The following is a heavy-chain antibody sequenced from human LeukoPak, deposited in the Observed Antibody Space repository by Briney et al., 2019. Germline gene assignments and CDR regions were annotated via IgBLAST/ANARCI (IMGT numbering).Heavy chain of an antibody. CDR3: ARAQGVTSWFDY. CDR2: IYYSGST. J-gene: IGHJ4*02. V-gene: IGHV4-39*07. D-gene: IGHD4-11*01. Sequence: SETLSLTCTVSGGSISSSSYYWGWIRQPPGKGLEWIGSIYYSGSTYYNPSLKSRVTISVDTSKNQFSVRLSSVTAADTALYYCARAQGVTSWFDYWGQGTLVTVSS. CDR1: GGSISSSSYY.